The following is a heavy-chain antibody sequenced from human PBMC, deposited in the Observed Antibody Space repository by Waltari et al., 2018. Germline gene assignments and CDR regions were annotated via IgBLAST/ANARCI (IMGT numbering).Heavy chain of an antibody. J-gene: IGHJ5*02. CDR1: GFSLSTSGVG. Sequence: QITLKESGPTLVKPTQTLTLTCTFSGFSLSTSGVGVGWIRQPPGKALEWLAIIYWNDDKRYSPSLKSRLTITKDTSKNQVVLTMTNMDPVDTATYYCAHVPGHDFWSGNDNWFDPWGQGTLVTVSS. V-gene: IGHV2-5*01. CDR3: AHVPGHDFWSGNDNWFDP. CDR2: IYWNDDK. D-gene: IGHD3-3*01.